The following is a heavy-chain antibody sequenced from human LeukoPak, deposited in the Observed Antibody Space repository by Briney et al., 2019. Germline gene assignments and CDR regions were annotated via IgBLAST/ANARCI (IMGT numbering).Heavy chain of an antibody. V-gene: IGHV3-30*18. J-gene: IGHJ4*02. CDR1: GFTFSSYG. CDR2: ISFDGSDK. D-gene: IGHD6-13*01. CDR3: AKDRQSLARGAAAY. Sequence: GGSLRLSCAASGFTFSSYGLHWVRQAPGKGLEWVAVISFDGSDKYYADSVKGRFTISRDNSKNTLYLQMNSLRAEDTAVYYCAKDRQSLARGAAAYWGQGTLVTVSS.